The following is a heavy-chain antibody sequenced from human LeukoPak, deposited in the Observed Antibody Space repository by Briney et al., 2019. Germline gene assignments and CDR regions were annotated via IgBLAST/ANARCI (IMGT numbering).Heavy chain of an antibody. CDR3: ARGITMVRGVIIDYYYMDV. CDR2: VNTHIGNT. J-gene: IGHJ6*03. V-gene: IGHV1-8*01. CDR1: KYTFTSDD. D-gene: IGHD3-10*01. Sequence: ASVKVSCKASKYTFTSDDIHWVRQATGQGLEWMGWVNTHIGNTGYAQKFQGRVTITADESTSTAYMELSSLRSEDTAVYYCARGITMVRGVIIDYYYMDVWGKGTTVTISS.